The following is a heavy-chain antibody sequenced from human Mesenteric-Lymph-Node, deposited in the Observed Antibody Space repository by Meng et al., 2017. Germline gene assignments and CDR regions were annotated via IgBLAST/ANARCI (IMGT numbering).Heavy chain of an antibody. CDR3: ARDPTPQSHLAVAGNYYYYGMDV. D-gene: IGHD6-19*01. CDR2: IWYDGSNK. CDR1: GFTFSSYG. J-gene: IGHJ6*02. Sequence: GGSLRLSCAASGFTFSSYGMHWVRQAPGKGLEWVAVIWYDGSNKYYADSVKGRFTISRDNSKNTLYLQMNSLRAEDTAVYYFARDPTPQSHLAVAGNYYYYGMDVWGQGTTVTVSS. V-gene: IGHV3-33*01.